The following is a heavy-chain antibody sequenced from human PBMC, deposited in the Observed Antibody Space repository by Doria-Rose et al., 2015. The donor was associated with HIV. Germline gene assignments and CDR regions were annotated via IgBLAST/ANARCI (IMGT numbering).Heavy chain of an antibody. V-gene: IGHV2-26*01. CDR2: NFSDDER. D-gene: IGHD6-13*01. J-gene: IGHJ4*02. Sequence: SGPVLVKPTETLTLTCTVSGVSLSSPGMGVSWIRQRPGTAPAWLANNFSDDERSYKASLKSRLTISRGTSISQVALTMTDMDPVDTATYYCARIRSSRWYHKYYFDFWGQGTLVIVSA. CDR1: GVSLSSPGMG. CDR3: ARIRSSRWYHKYYFDF.